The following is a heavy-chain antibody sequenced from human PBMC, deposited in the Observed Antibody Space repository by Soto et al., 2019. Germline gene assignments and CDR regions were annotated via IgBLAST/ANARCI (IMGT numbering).Heavy chain of an antibody. J-gene: IGHJ3*02. Sequence: PGGSLRLSCAASGFTFSDYYMSWIRQAPGKGLEWVSYISSSGSTIYSADSVKGRFTISRDNAKNSLYLQMNSLRAEDTAVYYCARDPTRWTYAFDIWGQGTMVTVSS. D-gene: IGHD4-17*01. CDR3: ARDPTRWTYAFDI. V-gene: IGHV3-11*01. CDR2: ISSSGSTI. CDR1: GFTFSDYY.